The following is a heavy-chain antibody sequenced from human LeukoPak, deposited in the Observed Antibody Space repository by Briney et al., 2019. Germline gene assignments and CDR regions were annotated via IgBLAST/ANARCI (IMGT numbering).Heavy chain of an antibody. CDR3: ARGQGLLWFGYNWFDP. CDR1: GYTFTSYD. J-gene: IGHJ5*02. CDR2: MNPNSGNT. D-gene: IGHD3-10*01. Sequence: ASVKVSCKASGYTFTSYDINWVRQATGQGLEWMGWMNPNSGNTGYAQKFQGRVAMTRNTSISTAYMELSSLRSEDTAVYYCARGQGLLWFGYNWFDPWGQGTLVTVSS. V-gene: IGHV1-8*01.